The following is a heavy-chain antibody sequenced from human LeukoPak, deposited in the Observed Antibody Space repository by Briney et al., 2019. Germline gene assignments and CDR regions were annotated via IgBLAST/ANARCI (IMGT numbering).Heavy chain of an antibody. V-gene: IGHV1-46*01. CDR3: ALSRLGEPGGMDV. J-gene: IGHJ6*02. CDR2: INPSGGST. D-gene: IGHD3-10*01. Sequence: ASVKVSCKASGYTFTSYYMHWVRQAPGQGLEWMGIINPSGGSTSYAQKFQGRVTMTRDTSTSTVYMELSSLRSDGTAVYYCALSRLGEPGGMDVWGQGTTVTVSS. CDR1: GYTFTSYY.